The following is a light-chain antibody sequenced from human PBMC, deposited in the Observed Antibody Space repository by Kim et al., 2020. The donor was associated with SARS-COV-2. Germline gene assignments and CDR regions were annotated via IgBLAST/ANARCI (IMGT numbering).Light chain of an antibody. CDR3: QQYNSFPWT. CDR2: KAS. V-gene: IGKV1-5*03. J-gene: IGKJ1*01. CDR1: QNISAW. Sequence: ASVGDRVTITCRASQNISAWLAWSQQKPGKAPKFLINKASSLESGVPLRFSGSGSGTEFTLTISSLQPDDFATYYCQQYNSFPWTFGQGTKVDIK.